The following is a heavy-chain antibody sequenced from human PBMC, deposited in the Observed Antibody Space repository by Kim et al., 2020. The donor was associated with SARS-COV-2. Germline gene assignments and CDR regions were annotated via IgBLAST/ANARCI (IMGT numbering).Heavy chain of an antibody. CDR2: IYTSGST. CDR1: GGSISSGSYY. J-gene: IGHJ5*02. D-gene: IGHD2-15*01. CDR3: ARENPGPILNTLTFDP. V-gene: IGHV4-61*02. Sequence: SETLSLTCTVSGGSISSGSYYWSWIRQPAGKGLEWIGCIYTSGSTNYNPSLKSRVTISVDTSKNQFSLKLSSVTAADTAVYYCARENPGPILNTLTFDPWGQGTLVTVSS.